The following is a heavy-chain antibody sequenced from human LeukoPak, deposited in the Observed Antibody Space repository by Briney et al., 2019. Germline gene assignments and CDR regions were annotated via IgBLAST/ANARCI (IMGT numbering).Heavy chain of an antibody. Sequence: GGSLRLSCAASGFTFSSYSMNWVRQAPGEGLEWVSSISSSSSYIYYAASVKVRFTISRDNAKNTLYLQMNSLRAEDTAVYYCAREALSSGYFDYWGQGTLVTVSS. CDR1: GFTFSSYS. J-gene: IGHJ4*02. CDR3: AREALSSGYFDY. CDR2: ISSSSSYI. D-gene: IGHD3-22*01. V-gene: IGHV3-21*01.